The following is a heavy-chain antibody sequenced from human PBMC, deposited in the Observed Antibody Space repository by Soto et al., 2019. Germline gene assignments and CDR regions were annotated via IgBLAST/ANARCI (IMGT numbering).Heavy chain of an antibody. CDR2: ISYDGSNK. V-gene: IGHV3-30*04. D-gene: IGHD1-26*01. Sequence: VQVVESGGGVVQPGRSLRLSCAASGFTFSSYAIHWVRQAPGKGLEWMAVISYDGSNKYYADSVEGRFTISRDNSKNAVFLQMNSLRPEDTAVYYCARAYPQVGSNYCDYWGQGTLVTVS. CDR1: GFTFSSYA. CDR3: ARAYPQVGSNYCDY. J-gene: IGHJ4*02.